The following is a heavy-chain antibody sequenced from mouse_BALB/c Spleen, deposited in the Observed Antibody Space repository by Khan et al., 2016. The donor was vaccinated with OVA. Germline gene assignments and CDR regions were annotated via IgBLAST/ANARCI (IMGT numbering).Heavy chain of an antibody. D-gene: IGHD2-3*01. Sequence: VQLQQSGAELVRPGASVNLSCKASGFNIKDYYMHWVKPRPEQGLEWIGWIDPENGNTIYDPKFQGQASITSDSSSNTAYLQLSSLASEDTAVFYCASDGHAPWFAYRGQGTLVTVSA. CDR2: IDPENGNT. CDR1: GFNIKDYY. CDR3: ASDGHAPWFAY. J-gene: IGHJ3*01. V-gene: IGHV14-1*02.